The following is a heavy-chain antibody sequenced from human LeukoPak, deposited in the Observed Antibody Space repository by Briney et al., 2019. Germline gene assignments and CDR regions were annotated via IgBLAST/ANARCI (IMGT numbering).Heavy chain of an antibody. D-gene: IGHD3-22*01. CDR1: GDSISSASSY. V-gene: IGHV4-39*07. CDR3: ARLPRYYYDSSGYRY. J-gene: IGHJ4*02. Sequence: SETLSLTCTVSGDSISSASSYWAWVRQPPGKGLEWIGTVYYTGRTYNNPSLKSRVTISVDTSKNQFSLKLSSVTAADTAVYYCARLPRYYYDSSGYRYWGQGTLVTVSS. CDR2: VYYTGRT.